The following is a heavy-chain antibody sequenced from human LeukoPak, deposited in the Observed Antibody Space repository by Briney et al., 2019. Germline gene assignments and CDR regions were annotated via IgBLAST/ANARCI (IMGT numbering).Heavy chain of an antibody. CDR2: ISYSGST. D-gene: IGHD3-3*01. Sequence: SETLSLTCTVSGGSISSYFWSWFRQPPGKGLEWIGYISYSGSTNYNPSLKSRVTISVDTSKNQFSLKLSSVTAADTAVYYCATHDDYDFWSGYPPQAFDIWGQGTMVTVSS. CDR1: GGSISSYF. J-gene: IGHJ3*02. V-gene: IGHV4-59*12. CDR3: ATHDDYDFWSGYPPQAFDI.